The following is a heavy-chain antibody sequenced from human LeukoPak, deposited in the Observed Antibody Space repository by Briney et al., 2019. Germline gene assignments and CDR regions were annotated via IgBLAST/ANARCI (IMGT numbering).Heavy chain of an antibody. Sequence: SQTLSLTCAVSGGSISSGGYSWSWIRQPPGKGLEWIGYIYHSGSTYYNPSLKSRVTISVDRSKNQFSLKLSSVTAADTAVYYCARGEVVAAPYFDYWGQGTLVTVSS. J-gene: IGHJ4*02. CDR3: ARGEVVAAPYFDY. V-gene: IGHV4-30-2*01. CDR1: GGSISSGGYS. D-gene: IGHD2-15*01. CDR2: IYHSGST.